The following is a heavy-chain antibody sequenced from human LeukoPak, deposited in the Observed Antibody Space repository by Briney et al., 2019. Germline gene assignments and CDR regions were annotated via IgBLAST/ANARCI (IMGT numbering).Heavy chain of an antibody. D-gene: IGHD2-2*01. J-gene: IGHJ6*03. Sequence: ASVKVSCKASGYTFTSYYMHWVRQAPGQGLEWMGIINPSGGSTSYAQKFQGRVTMTRDMSTSTVYMELSSLRSEDTAVYYCARDPPCSSTSCYYYYYYYYMDVWGKGTTVTVSS. CDR3: ARDPPCSSTSCYYYYYYYYMDV. CDR2: INPSGGST. V-gene: IGHV1-46*01. CDR1: GYTFTSYY.